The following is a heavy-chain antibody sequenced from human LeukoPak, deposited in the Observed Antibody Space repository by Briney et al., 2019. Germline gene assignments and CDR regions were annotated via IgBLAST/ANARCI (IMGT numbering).Heavy chain of an antibody. CDR1: GGSISSYY. J-gene: IGHJ6*03. CDR3: ARGDFCSSSNCYLRPMDV. Sequence: PSETLSLTCTVSGGSISSYYWSWIRQPPGKGLEWIGYIYYSGSTNYNPSLKSRVTISVDTAKNQFSLKLRSVTAADTAVYYCARGDFCSSSNCYLRPMDVWGKGTTVTVSS. D-gene: IGHD2-2*01. CDR2: IYYSGST. V-gene: IGHV4-59*01.